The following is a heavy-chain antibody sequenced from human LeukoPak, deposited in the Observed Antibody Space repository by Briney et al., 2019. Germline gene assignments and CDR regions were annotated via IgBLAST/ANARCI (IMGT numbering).Heavy chain of an antibody. CDR2: IYTSGST. V-gene: IGHV4-4*07. J-gene: IGHJ4*02. D-gene: IGHD6-13*01. CDR1: GGSISYYY. CDR3: AREAIAAPYPDY. Sequence: SETLSLTCTVSGGSISYYYWTWIRQPAGKGLEWIGRIYTSGSTSYNPSLKSRVTMSVDTSKNQFSLKLSSVTAADTAVYYYAREAIAAPYPDYWGRGTLVTVSS.